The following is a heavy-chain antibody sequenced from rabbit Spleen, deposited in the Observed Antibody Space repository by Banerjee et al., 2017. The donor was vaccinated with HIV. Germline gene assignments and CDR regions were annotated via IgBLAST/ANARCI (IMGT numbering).Heavy chain of an antibody. CDR3: ARDGAGGSYFAL. CDR1: GVSFSGDSY. J-gene: IGHJ4*01. V-gene: IGHV1S40*01. CDR2: IYGGVIGST. D-gene: IGHD8-1*01. Sequence: QSLEESGGDLVKPGASLTLTCIASGVSFSGDSYMCWVRQAPGKGLECIACIYGGVIGSTYYATWAKGRFTISKTSSTTVTLQITSLTAADTATYFCARDGAGGSYFALWGPGTLVTVS.